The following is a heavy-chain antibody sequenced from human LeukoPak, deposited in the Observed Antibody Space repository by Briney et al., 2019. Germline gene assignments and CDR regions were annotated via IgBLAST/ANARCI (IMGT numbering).Heavy chain of an antibody. CDR2: IYTSGST. CDR1: GGSISSGSYY. V-gene: IGHV4-61*02. D-gene: IGHD4-23*01. CDR3: ARRLRWGHAFDI. Sequence: SQTLSLTCTVSGGSISSGSYYWSWIRQPAGKGLEWIGRIYTSGSTNYNPSLKSRVTMSVDTSKNQFSLKLSSVTAADTAVYYCARRLRWGHAFDIWGQGTMVTVSS. J-gene: IGHJ3*02.